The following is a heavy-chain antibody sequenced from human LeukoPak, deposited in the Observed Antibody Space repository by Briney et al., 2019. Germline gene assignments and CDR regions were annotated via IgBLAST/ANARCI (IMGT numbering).Heavy chain of an antibody. Sequence: ASVKVSCKASGGTFSSYAISWVRQAPGQGLEWMGWISAYNGNTNYAQKLQGRVTMTTDTSTSTAYMELRSLRSDDTAVYYCARDIRSYMADYWGQGTLVTASS. D-gene: IGHD1-26*01. CDR1: GGTFSSYA. J-gene: IGHJ4*02. CDR3: ARDIRSYMADY. V-gene: IGHV1-18*01. CDR2: ISAYNGNT.